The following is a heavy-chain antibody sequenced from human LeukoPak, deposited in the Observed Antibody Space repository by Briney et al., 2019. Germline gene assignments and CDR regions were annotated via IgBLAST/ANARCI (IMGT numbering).Heavy chain of an antibody. CDR1: GGSISSSSYY. D-gene: IGHD6-13*01. Sequence: SETLSLTCTVSGGSISSSSYYWGWIRQPPGKGLEWIGSIYYSVSTYYNPSLKSRVTISVDTSKNQFSLKLSSVTVADTAVYYCARHLGAGIAGLYYYYYYYMDVWGKGTTVTVSS. J-gene: IGHJ6*03. CDR2: IYYSVST. V-gene: IGHV4-39*01. CDR3: ARHLGAGIAGLYYYYYYYMDV.